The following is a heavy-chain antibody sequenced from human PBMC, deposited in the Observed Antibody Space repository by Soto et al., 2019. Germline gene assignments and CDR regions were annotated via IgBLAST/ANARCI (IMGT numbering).Heavy chain of an antibody. V-gene: IGHV3-23*01. Sequence: GGSLRLSCTASGFTFSSYAMTWVRQAPGKGLEWVSAVSGSGGSTHSTDSVKGRFTISRDNSKNTLYLQINSLRAEDTAVYYCAKGTSYYYDTGAYYVNWGQGTLVTVSS. CDR1: GFTFSSYA. D-gene: IGHD3-22*01. J-gene: IGHJ4*02. CDR3: AKGTSYYYDTGAYYVN. CDR2: VSGSGGST.